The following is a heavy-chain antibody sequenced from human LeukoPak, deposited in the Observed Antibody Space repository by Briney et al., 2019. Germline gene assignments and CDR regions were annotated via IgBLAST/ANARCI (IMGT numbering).Heavy chain of an antibody. CDR3: VAEKGGTMNS. J-gene: IGHJ4*02. D-gene: IGHD2-15*01. CDR1: GASITAFY. Sequence: SETLSLTCTVSGASITAFYWTWIRQPPGKGLEWIGYIHRSGVTKYNPSVKSRVTMSVDTSRSQFSLNLSSVVAADTAVYFCVAEKGGTMNSWGQGTLVTVSS. CDR2: IHRSGVT. V-gene: IGHV4-59*01.